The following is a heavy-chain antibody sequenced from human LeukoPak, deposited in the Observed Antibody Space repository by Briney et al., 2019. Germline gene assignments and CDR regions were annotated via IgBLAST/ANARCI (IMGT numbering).Heavy chain of an antibody. D-gene: IGHD6-13*01. J-gene: IGHJ4*02. CDR3: ARAHSSSWYRISPFFDY. Sequence: GGSLRLSCAASGFTFSSYSMNWVRQAPGKGLEWVSSISSSSSYIYYADSVKGRFTISRDNAKNSLYLQMNSLRAEDTAVYYCARAHSSSWYRISPFFDYWGQGTLVTVSS. V-gene: IGHV3-21*01. CDR1: GFTFSSYS. CDR2: ISSSSSYI.